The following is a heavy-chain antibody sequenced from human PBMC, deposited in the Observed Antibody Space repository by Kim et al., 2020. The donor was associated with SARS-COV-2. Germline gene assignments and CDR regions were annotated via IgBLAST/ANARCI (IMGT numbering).Heavy chain of an antibody. CDR2: INHSGST. V-gene: IGHV4-34*01. Sequence: SETLSLTCAVYGGSFSGYYWSWIRQPPGKGLEWIGEINHSGSTNYNPSLKSRVTISVDTSKNQFSLKLSSVTAADTAVYYCARARYYYDSSGYYYVGLYVWFDPWGQGTLVTVSS. J-gene: IGHJ5*02. CDR3: ARARYYYDSSGYYYVGLYVWFDP. CDR1: GGSFSGYY. D-gene: IGHD3-22*01.